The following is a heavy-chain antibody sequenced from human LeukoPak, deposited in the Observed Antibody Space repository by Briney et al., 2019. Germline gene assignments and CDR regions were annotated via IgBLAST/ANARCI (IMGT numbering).Heavy chain of an antibody. CDR3: AIELATVTTMPFDY. Sequence: GGSLRLSCAASGFTFSSYSMNWVRQAPGKGLEWVSSISSSSSYIYYADSVKGRFTISRDNAKSSLYLQMNSLRAEDTAVYYCAIELATVTTMPFDYWGQGTLVTVSS. CDR1: GFTFSSYS. J-gene: IGHJ4*02. D-gene: IGHD4-17*01. CDR2: ISSSSSYI. V-gene: IGHV3-21*01.